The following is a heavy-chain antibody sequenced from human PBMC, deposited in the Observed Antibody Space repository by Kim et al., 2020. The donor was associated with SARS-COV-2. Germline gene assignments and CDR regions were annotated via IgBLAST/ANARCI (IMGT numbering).Heavy chain of an antibody. V-gene: IGHV4-59*01. CDR3: ARVMATSGSIRFDP. D-gene: IGHD7-27*01. Sequence: TPTLTSRVTISVDTSKIQFSLRLTSVTAADTAVYYCARVMATSGSIRFDPWGQGTLVTVSS. J-gene: IGHJ5*02.